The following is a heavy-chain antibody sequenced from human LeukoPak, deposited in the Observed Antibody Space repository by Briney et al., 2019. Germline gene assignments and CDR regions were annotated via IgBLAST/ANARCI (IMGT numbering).Heavy chain of an antibody. Sequence: GASVKVSCKASGYTFTGYYMHWVRQAPGQGLEWMGWINPKSGGTYYAQKFQDRVTMTRDTSITTASMELSRLRSDDTAVYYCARGQYNSSGYYWADNWFDPWGQGTLVTVSS. D-gene: IGHD3-22*01. CDR2: INPKSGGT. CDR3: ARGQYNSSGYYWADNWFDP. CDR1: GYTFTGYY. J-gene: IGHJ5*02. V-gene: IGHV1-2*02.